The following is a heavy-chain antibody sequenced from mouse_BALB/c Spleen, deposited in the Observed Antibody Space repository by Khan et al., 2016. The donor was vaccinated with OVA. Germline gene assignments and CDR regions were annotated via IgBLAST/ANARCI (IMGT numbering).Heavy chain of an antibody. J-gene: IGHJ2*01. CDR3: ALIDSFGSGFDY. CDR1: GYSFTDYN. Sequence: VQLQQSGPALVKPGASVKVSCKASGYSFTDYNMYWVKQSHGKSLEWIGYIDPYNGGSNYSQKFRGKATLTVDKSSSTAFMHLNSLTSEDSAVYYCALIDSFGSGFDYWGQGTTLTGAS. CDR2: IDPYNGGS. D-gene: IGHD1-1*01. V-gene: IGHV1S135*01.